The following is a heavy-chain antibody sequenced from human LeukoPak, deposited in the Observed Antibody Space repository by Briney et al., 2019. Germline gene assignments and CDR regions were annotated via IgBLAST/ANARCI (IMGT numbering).Heavy chain of an antibody. Sequence: PSETLSLTCTVYGGSFSGYYWSWIRQPPGKGLEWIGEINHSGSTNYNPSLKSRVTVSVDTSKNQFSLKLSSVTAADTAVYYCARGYGPGSYYHYWGQGTLVTVSS. D-gene: IGHD3-10*01. CDR1: GGSFSGYY. CDR2: INHSGST. CDR3: ARGYGPGSYYHY. V-gene: IGHV4-34*01. J-gene: IGHJ4*02.